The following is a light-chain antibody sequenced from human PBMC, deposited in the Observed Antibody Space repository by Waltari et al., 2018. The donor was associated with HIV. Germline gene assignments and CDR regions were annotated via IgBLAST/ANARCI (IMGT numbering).Light chain of an antibody. CDR3: ESADSSLWV. J-gene: IGLJ3*02. Sequence: SYELTQPPSVSVSPGQTARITCSGDALPKQYAYWYQQKAGQAPVLVIYKDRERPSGIPERCSGSSSGTTVTLTISGVQAEDEADYYCESADSSLWVFGGGTKLTVL. CDR2: KDR. V-gene: IGLV3-25*03. CDR1: ALPKQY.